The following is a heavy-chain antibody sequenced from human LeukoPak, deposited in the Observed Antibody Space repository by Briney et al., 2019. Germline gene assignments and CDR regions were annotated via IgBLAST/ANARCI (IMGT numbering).Heavy chain of an antibody. CDR3: AKYVDYYYYYGMDV. CDR1: GFTFSSYG. D-gene: IGHD3-10*02. Sequence: PGRSLRLSCAASGFTFSSYGMHWVRQAPGKGLEWVAVISYDGSNKYYADSVKGRFTISRDNSKNTLYLQMNSLRAEDTAVYYCAKYVDYYYYYGMDVWGQGTTVTVSS. V-gene: IGHV3-30*18. CDR2: ISYDGSNK. J-gene: IGHJ6*02.